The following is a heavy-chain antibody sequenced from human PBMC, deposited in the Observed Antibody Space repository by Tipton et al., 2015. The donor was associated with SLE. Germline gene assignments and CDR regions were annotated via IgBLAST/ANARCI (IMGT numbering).Heavy chain of an antibody. J-gene: IGHJ4*02. V-gene: IGHV3-11*05. Sequence: GSLRLSCAASGFTFSDYYMSWIRQAPGKGLEWVSYISSSSSYTNYADSVKGRFTISRDNAKNSLYLQMNSLRAEDTAVYYCARAGLGGDYFHYWGQGTLVTVSS. CDR2: ISSSSSYT. D-gene: IGHD3-16*01. CDR3: ARAGLGGDYFHY. CDR1: GFTFSDYY.